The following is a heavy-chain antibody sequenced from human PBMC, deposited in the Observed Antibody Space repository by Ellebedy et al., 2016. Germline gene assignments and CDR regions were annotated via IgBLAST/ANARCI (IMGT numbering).Heavy chain of an antibody. Sequence: SETLSLXXTVSGGSISSGGYYWSWIRQHPGKGLEWIGYIYYSGSTYYNPSLKSRVTISVDTSKNQFSLKLSSVTAADTAVYYCAREDDGAGPFDYWGQGTLVTVSS. J-gene: IGHJ4*02. CDR3: AREDDGAGPFDY. CDR1: GGSISSGGYY. D-gene: IGHD3-10*01. V-gene: IGHV4-31*03. CDR2: IYYSGST.